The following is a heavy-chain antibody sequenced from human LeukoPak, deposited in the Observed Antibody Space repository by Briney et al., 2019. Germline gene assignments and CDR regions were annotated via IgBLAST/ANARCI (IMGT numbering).Heavy chain of an antibody. CDR2: INHSGST. D-gene: IGHD2-15*01. CDR3: ARGLLVVVAATYWFDP. V-gene: IGHV4-34*01. CDR1: GGSFSGYY. Sequence: PSETLSLTCAVYGGSFSGYYWSWIRQPPGKGLEWIGEINHSGSTNYNPSLKSRVTISVDTSKNQFSLKLSSVTAADTAVYYCARGLLVVVAATYWFDPWGQGTLVTVSS. J-gene: IGHJ5*02.